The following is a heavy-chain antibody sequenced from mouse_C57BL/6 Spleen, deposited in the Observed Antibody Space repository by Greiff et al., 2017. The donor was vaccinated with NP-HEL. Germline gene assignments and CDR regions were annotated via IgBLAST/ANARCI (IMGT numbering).Heavy chain of an antibody. CDR2: INPGSGGT. CDR1: GYAFTNYL. CDR3: ARRAQATLYFDY. Sequence: VMLVESGAELVRPGTSVKVSCKASGYAFTNYLIEWVKQRPGQGLEWIGVINPGSGGTNYNEKFKGKATLTADKSSSTAYMQLSSLTSEDSAVYFCARRAQATLYFDYWGQGTTLTVSS. J-gene: IGHJ2*01. D-gene: IGHD3-2*02. V-gene: IGHV1-54*01.